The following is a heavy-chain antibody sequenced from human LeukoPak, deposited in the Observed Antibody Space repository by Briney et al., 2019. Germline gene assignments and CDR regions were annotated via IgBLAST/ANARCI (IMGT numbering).Heavy chain of an antibody. CDR3: ARDQGYYDSSGYYYYYYGMDV. D-gene: IGHD3-22*01. CDR2: NYYSGST. CDR1: GVSISSYY. J-gene: IGHJ6*02. V-gene: IGHV4-59*01. Sequence: PSETLSLTCTVSGVSISSYYWSWIRQPPGKGLEWIGYNYYSGSTNYNPSLKSRVTISVDTSKNQFSLKLSSVTAADTAVYYCARDQGYYDSSGYYYYYYGMDVWGQGTTVTVSS.